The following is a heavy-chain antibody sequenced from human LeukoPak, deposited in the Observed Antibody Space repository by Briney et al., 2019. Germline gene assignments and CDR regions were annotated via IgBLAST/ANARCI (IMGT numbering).Heavy chain of an antibody. J-gene: IGHJ5*01. CDR1: GFTFDDYA. CDR2: ISWNSGSI. V-gene: IGHV3-9*01. Sequence: GGSLRLSCAASGFTFDDYAMHWVRQAPGKGLEWVSGISWNSGSIGYADSVKGRFTISRDNAKNSLYLQMNSLKVEDTAIYYCARDNWVDCWGQGTLVTVSS. CDR3: ARDNWVDC.